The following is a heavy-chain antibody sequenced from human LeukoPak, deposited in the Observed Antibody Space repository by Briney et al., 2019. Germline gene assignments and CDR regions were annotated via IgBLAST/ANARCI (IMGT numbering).Heavy chain of an antibody. CDR2: INPNTGDT. V-gene: IGHV1-2*02. CDR1: GDIFSGYH. D-gene: IGHD5-12*01. CDR3: AKERLPVGFDSRTWDSFDI. J-gene: IGHJ3*02. Sequence: ASVKVSCKGSGDIFSGYHLHWVRQAPGQGLEWMGWINPNTGDTNYVQKFKGRVTMTSDTSIMTAYMELSRLRSEDTAMYYCAKERLPVGFDSRTWDSFDIWGQGALVTVSS.